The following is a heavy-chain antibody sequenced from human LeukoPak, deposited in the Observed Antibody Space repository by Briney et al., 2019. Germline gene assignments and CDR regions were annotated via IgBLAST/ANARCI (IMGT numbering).Heavy chain of an antibody. CDR3: ARDPHTSYDSSGLPADY. D-gene: IGHD3-22*01. V-gene: IGHV3-33*01. J-gene: IGHJ4*02. Sequence: GGSLRLSCAASGFTFSSYGMHWVRQAPGKGLEWVAVIWYDGSNKYYADSVKGRFTISRDNSKNTLYLQMNSLRAEDTAVYYCARDPHTSYDSSGLPADYWGQGTLVTVSS. CDR2: IWYDGSNK. CDR1: GFTFSSYG.